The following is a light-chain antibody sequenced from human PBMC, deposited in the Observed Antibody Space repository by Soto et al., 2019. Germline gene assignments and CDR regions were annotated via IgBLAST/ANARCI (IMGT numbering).Light chain of an antibody. V-gene: IGKV3-20*01. CDR3: QQYISSPLT. CDR1: QSVSNNY. J-gene: IGKJ1*01. Sequence: EIVLTQSPGTLSLSPGERATLSCRASQSVSNNYLAWYQQKPGQAPRLVIYGASSRGTGIPDRFSASGSGTDFTLTISRLEPEDFAVYYCQQYISSPLTFGQATKVEIK. CDR2: GAS.